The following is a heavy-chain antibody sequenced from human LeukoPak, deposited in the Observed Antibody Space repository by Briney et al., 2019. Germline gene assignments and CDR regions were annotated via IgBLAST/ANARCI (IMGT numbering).Heavy chain of an antibody. D-gene: IGHD2-15*01. Sequence: PGRFLRLSCAASGFTFSSYAMSWVRQAPGKGLEWVSAISGSGGSTYYADSVKGRFTISRDNSKNTLYLQMNSLRAEDTAVYYCAKDIFDYYGMDVWGQGTTVTVSS. CDR2: ISGSGGST. J-gene: IGHJ6*02. CDR3: AKDIFDYYGMDV. V-gene: IGHV3-23*01. CDR1: GFTFSSYA.